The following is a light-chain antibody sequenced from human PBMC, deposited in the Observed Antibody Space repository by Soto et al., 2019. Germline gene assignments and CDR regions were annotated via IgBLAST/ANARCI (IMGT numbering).Light chain of an antibody. Sequence: IQMTQSPSTLSASIGDRVTITCRASQSINNRLAWYQQMPGKAPNLLIYYASTLESGVPSRFSGSGSGTEFTLTISSLQPDDFATYYCQQYNSYSVFGQGTRLEIK. CDR2: YAS. CDR1: QSINNR. J-gene: IGKJ5*01. CDR3: QQYNSYSV. V-gene: IGKV1-5*01.